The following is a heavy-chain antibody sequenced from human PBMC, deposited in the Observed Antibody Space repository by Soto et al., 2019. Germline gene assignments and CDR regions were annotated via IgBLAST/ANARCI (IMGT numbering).Heavy chain of an antibody. V-gene: IGHV1-69*08. CDR2: ITPIYPTT. J-gene: IGHJ4*02. D-gene: IGHD5-12*01. Sequence: SVKVSCKASGGTFYTYTFSWVRQAPGQGLEWMGSITPIYPTTNYAEKFQGRLTVTADTSKNQFSLQLSSVTAADTAIYYCAKGGGFDPLDYWGQGTQVTVSS. CDR1: GGTFYTYT. CDR3: AKGGGFDPLDY.